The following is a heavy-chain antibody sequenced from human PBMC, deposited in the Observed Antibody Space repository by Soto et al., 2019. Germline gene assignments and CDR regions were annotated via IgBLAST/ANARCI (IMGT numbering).Heavy chain of an antibody. Sequence: GGSLRLSCAASGFTFSDYYMSWIRQAPGKGLEWVSYISSSGSTIYYADSVKGRFTISRDNAKNSLYLQMNSLRAEDTAVFYCARECRYCSGGSHDAFDIWGQGTMVTVSS. CDR3: ARECRYCSGGSHDAFDI. J-gene: IGHJ3*02. CDR2: ISSSGSTI. V-gene: IGHV3-11*01. CDR1: GFTFSDYY. D-gene: IGHD2-15*01.